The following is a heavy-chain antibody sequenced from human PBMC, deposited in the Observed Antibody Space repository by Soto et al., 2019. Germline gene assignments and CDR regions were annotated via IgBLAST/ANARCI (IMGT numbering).Heavy chain of an antibody. J-gene: IGHJ5*02. Sequence: SETLSLTCTVSGGSISSSSYYWGWIRQPPGKGLEWIGSIYYSGSTYYNPSLKSRVTISVDTSKNQFSLKLSSVTAADTAVYYCVVVGGDYGRYWFDPWGQGTLVTVSS. CDR2: IYYSGST. CDR3: VVVGGDYGRYWFDP. V-gene: IGHV4-39*01. CDR1: GGSISSSSYY. D-gene: IGHD4-17*01.